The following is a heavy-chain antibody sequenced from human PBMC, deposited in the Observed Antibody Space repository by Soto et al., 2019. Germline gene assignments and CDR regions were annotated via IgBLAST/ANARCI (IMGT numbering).Heavy chain of an antibody. CDR2: INPSGGST. V-gene: IGHV1-46*01. D-gene: IGHD2-15*01. CDR1: GYTFTTYY. CDR3: ARAGYCSGGTCFHGNCDY. J-gene: IGHJ4*02. Sequence: QVQLVQSGAEVKRPGASVKVSCKASGYTFTTYYMHWVRQAPGQGLEWLGIINPSGGSTTYAQKFQGRVTMTRDTSTSTVYLELSSLRSEDTAVYYRARAGYCSGGTCFHGNCDYWGQGTLVTVSA.